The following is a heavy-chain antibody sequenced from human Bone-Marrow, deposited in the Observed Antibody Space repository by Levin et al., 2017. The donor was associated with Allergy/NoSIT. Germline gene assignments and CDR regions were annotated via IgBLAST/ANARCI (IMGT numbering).Heavy chain of an antibody. CDR3: ARDSKDDFYYGMDV. CDR1: GGSISSGDYY. V-gene: IGHV4-30-4*01. J-gene: IGHJ6*02. CDR2: IHHSGDT. Sequence: SQTLSLTCSVSGGSISSGDYYWSWIRQPPGKGLEWIGYIHHSGDTYSNPSLKSRVTISIDTSNNQFSLRLTSVTAADTAVYYCARDSKDDFYYGMDVWGQGTTVTVSS.